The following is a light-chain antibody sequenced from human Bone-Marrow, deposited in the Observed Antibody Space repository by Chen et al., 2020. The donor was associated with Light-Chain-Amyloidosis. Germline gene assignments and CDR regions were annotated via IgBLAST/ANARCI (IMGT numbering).Light chain of an antibody. CDR1: NIGSTS. CDR2: DDS. Sequence: SYVLTQPSSVSVAPGQTATIACGGNNIGSTSVHWYQQTPGQAPLLVVYDDSDRPSGIPERLSGSNSGNTATLTISGVAAGDEADYYCQVWDRSSDRPVFGGGTKLTVL. J-gene: IGLJ3*02. V-gene: IGLV3-21*02. CDR3: QVWDRSSDRPV.